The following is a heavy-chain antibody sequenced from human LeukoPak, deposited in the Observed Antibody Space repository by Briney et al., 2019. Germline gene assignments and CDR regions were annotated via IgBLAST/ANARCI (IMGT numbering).Heavy chain of an antibody. CDR1: GYSISSGYQ. CDR3: ARDPRWLTPDCTSTSCYENYFDP. J-gene: IGHJ5*02. CDR2: IYHSGSA. D-gene: IGHD2-2*01. Sequence: SETLSLTCAVSGYSISSGYQWAWIRQPPGKRLEWIGSIYHSGSALYNPSLKSRVTISVDTSNNQFSLKLSSVTAADTAVYYCARDPRWLTPDCTSTSCYENYFDPWGQGTLVTVSS. V-gene: IGHV4-38-2*02.